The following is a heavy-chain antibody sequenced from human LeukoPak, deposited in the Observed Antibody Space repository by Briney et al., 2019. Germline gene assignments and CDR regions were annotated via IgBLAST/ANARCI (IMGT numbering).Heavy chain of an antibody. J-gene: IGHJ5*02. CDR2: IYYSGST. CDR3: ARFVVVPAAISGWFDP. V-gene: IGHV4-59*01. CDR1: GFSISSSY. Sequence: SETLSLTCTVSGFSISSSYWSWIRQPPGKGLEWIGYIYYSGSTNYTPSLKSRVTISVDTSKNQFSLKLSSVTAADTAVYYCARFVVVPAAISGWFDPWGQGTLVTVSS. D-gene: IGHD2-2*01.